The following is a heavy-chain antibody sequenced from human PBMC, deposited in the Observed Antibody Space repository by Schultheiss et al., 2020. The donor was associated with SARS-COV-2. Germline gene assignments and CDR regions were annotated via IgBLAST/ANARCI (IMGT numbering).Heavy chain of an antibody. CDR1: GGSISSGGYS. CDR2: MYYSGST. CDR3: AREVHNTGDFWSGYPDY. J-gene: IGHJ4*02. Sequence: AVSGGSISSGGYSWSWIRQPPGKGLEWIGYMYYSGSTYYNPSLKSRVTISVDTSKNQFSLKLSSMTAADTAVYYCAREVHNTGDFWSGYPDYWGQGTLVTVSS. V-gene: IGHV4-30-4*07. D-gene: IGHD3-3*01.